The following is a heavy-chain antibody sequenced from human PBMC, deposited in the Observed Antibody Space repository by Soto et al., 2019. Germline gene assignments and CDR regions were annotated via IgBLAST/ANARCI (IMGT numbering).Heavy chain of an antibody. V-gene: IGHV3-64*02. D-gene: IGHD3-3*01. J-gene: IGHJ4*02. Sequence: GGSLRLSCAASGFTFSNYAMHWVRQAPGKELEYVSAVSSNGDSTYYPDSMKGRFTISRDNSKNTLYLQMGSLRPEDMAVYYCARTSYDFWSGYPQGYFDYWGQGILVTVSS. CDR2: VSSNGDST. CDR1: GFTFSNYA. CDR3: ARTSYDFWSGYPQGYFDY.